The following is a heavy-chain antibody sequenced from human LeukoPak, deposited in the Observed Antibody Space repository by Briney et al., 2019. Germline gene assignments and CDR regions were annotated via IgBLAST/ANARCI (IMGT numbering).Heavy chain of an antibody. J-gene: IGHJ6*03. Sequence: ASVKVSCKASGYTFTSYGISWVRQAPGQGLEWMGWISAYNGNTNYAQKLQGRVTMTTDTSTSTAYMELSSLRSEDTAVYYCARERARCSSTSCYTGGYYYYYMDVWGKGTTVTVSS. CDR2: ISAYNGNT. CDR3: ARERARCSSTSCYTGGYYYYYMDV. D-gene: IGHD2-2*02. CDR1: GYTFTSYG. V-gene: IGHV1-18*01.